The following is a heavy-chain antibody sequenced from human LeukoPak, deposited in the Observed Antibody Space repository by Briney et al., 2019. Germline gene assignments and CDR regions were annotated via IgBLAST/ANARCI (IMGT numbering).Heavy chain of an antibody. CDR3: ARGITGLDY. Sequence: PGGSLRLSCAASGFTFSSYALSWVRQAPGKGLDWVSGINVSGGSTYYADSVKGRFTVSRDNSKNTLYLLMNSLRAEDTAVYYCARGITGLDYWGQRTLVTVSS. V-gene: IGHV3-23*01. CDR1: GFTFSSYA. J-gene: IGHJ4*02. D-gene: IGHD5-24*01. CDR2: INVSGGST.